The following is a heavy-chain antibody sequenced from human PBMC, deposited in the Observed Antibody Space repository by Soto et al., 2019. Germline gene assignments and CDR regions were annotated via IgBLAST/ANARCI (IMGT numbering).Heavy chain of an antibody. J-gene: IGHJ4*02. CDR3: ARHTGGSYYVVPILAY. V-gene: IGHV4-59*08. CDR1: GGSISSYY. CDR2: IYYSGST. Sequence: PSETLSLTCTVSGGSISSYYWSWIRQPPGKGLEWIGYIYYSGSTNYNPSRKSRVTISVDTSKNQFSLKLSSVTAADTAVYSCARHTGGSYYVVPILAYWGPGTRVTVSA. D-gene: IGHD1-26*01.